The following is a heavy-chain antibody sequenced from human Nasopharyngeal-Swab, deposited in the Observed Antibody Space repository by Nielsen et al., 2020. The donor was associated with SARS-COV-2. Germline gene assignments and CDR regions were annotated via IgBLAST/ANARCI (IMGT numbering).Heavy chain of an antibody. D-gene: IGHD3-16*01. CDR2: LYSSGST. CDR1: GGSVSSGNYY. J-gene: IGHJ4*02. CDR3: ARYDRGYFDY. Sequence: SETLSLTCSVSGGSVSSGNYYWGWVRQPPGKGLEWIGLLYSSGSTNYDPSLKSRLTISIDTSKNQFSLKVTSVTAADTAVYYCARYDRGYFDYWGQGSLVTVSS. V-gene: IGHV4-61*01.